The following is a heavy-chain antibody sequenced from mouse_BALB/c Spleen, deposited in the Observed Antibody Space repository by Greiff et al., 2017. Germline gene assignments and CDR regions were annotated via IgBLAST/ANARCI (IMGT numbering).Heavy chain of an antibody. Sequence: EVKLMESGGGLVKPGGSLKLSCAASGFTFSSYTMSWVRQTPEKRLEWVATISSGGSYTYYPDSVKGRFTISRDNAKNTLYLQMSSLKSEDTAMYYCTRDHYGNYFDYWGQGTTLTVSS. CDR3: TRDHYGNYFDY. CDR1: GFTFSSYT. CDR2: ISSGGSYT. V-gene: IGHV5-6-4*01. J-gene: IGHJ2*01. D-gene: IGHD2-1*01.